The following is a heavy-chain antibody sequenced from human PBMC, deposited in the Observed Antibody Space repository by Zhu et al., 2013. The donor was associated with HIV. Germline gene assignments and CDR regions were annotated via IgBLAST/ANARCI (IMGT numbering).Heavy chain of an antibody. CDR3: ASPIAAADDGFQH. D-gene: IGHD6-13*01. CDR1: GGTFSSYA. V-gene: IGHV1-46*01. CDR2: INPSGGST. J-gene: IGHJ1*01. Sequence: VQLVQSGAEVKKPGSSVKVSCKASGGTFSSYAISWVRQAPGQGLEWMGIINPSGGSTSYAQKFQGRVTMTRDTSTSTVYMELSSLRSEDTAVYYCASPIAAADDGFQHWGQGTLVTVXS.